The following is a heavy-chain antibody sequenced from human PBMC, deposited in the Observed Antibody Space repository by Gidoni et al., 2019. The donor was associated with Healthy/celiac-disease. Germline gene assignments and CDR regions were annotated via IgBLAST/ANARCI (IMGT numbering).Heavy chain of an antibody. J-gene: IGHJ5*02. D-gene: IGHD6-6*01. CDR3: ARHAIAARLAWFDP. Sequence: QLQLQESGPGLVKPPETLALTCTVSGGPISSSSYYWGWIRQPPGKGLEWIGSIYYSGSTYYTPSLKSRVTISVDTSKTQFSLKLSSVTAADTAVYYCARHAIAARLAWFDPWGQGTLVTVSS. CDR2: IYYSGST. CDR1: GGPISSSSYY. V-gene: IGHV4-39*01.